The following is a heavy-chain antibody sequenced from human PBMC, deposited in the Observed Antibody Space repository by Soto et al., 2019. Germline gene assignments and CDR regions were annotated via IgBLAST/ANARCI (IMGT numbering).Heavy chain of an antibody. CDR1: GFTFSSYG. CDR2: ISYDGSNK. J-gene: IGHJ6*02. Sequence: QVQLVESGGGVVQPGRSLRLSCAASGFTFSSYGMHWVRQAPGKGLEWVAVISYDGSNKYYADSVKGRFTISRDNSKNTLYLQMNSLRAEDTAVYYCAKDQGIAAAGNYYGMDVWGQGTTVTVSS. CDR3: AKDQGIAAAGNYYGMDV. D-gene: IGHD6-13*01. V-gene: IGHV3-30*18.